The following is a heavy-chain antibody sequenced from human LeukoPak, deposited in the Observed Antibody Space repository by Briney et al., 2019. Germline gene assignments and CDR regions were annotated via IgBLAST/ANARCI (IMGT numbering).Heavy chain of an antibody. CDR2: ISGGGGST. D-gene: IGHD2-15*01. CDR1: GFTFSSYA. J-gene: IGHJ4*02. CDR3: AKSWRYCSGGSCWTYYFDY. Sequence: GGSLRLSXAASGFTFSSYAMSWVRQTPGKGLEWVSAISGGGGSTYYADSVKGRFPISRDNYTNTLYLQMNSLRAEDTAVYYCAKSWRYCSGGSCWTYYFDYWGQGTLVTVSS. V-gene: IGHV3-23*01.